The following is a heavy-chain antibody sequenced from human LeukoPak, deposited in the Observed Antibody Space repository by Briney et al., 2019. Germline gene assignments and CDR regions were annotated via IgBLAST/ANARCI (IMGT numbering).Heavy chain of an antibody. CDR3: ARTWIQLWFSPYYFDY. Sequence: TLSLTCTVSGGSISSGDYYWSWIRQPPGKGLEWIGYIYYSGSTYYNPSLKSRVTISVDTSKNQFSLKLSSVTAADTAVYYCARTWIQLWFSPYYFDYWGQGTLVTVSS. D-gene: IGHD5-18*01. V-gene: IGHV4-30-4*01. CDR1: GGSISSGDYY. CDR2: IYYSGST. J-gene: IGHJ4*02.